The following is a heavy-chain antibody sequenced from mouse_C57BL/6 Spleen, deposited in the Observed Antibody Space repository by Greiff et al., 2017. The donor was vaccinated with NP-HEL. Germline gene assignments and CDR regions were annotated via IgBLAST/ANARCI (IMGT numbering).Heavy chain of an antibody. Sequence: VQLQQSGAELVKPGASVKLSCKASGYTFTSYWMHWVKQRPGQGLEWIGMIHPNSGSTNYNEKFKSKATLTVDKSSSTAYMQLSSLTSEDSAVYYCARWGSSEYFDVWGTGTTVTVSS. V-gene: IGHV1-64*01. D-gene: IGHD1-1*01. CDR2: IHPNSGST. CDR3: ARWGSSEYFDV. CDR1: GYTFTSYW. J-gene: IGHJ1*03.